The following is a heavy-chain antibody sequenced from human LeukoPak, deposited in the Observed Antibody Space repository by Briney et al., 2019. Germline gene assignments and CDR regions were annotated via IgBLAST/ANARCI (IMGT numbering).Heavy chain of an antibody. CDR1: GFHLRCYL. J-gene: IGHJ4*02. V-gene: IGHV3-74*01. D-gene: IGHD5-24*01. CDR3: AKDSTADSRDGSRPYYFDY. CDR2: NYYYGSST. Sequence: GALKPLWAGSGFHLRCYLMDWVRQTPGEGVGVVPRNYYYGSSTSYADSVKGRFTISRDNAKNTLYLQMNSLRAEDTAVYYCAKDSTADSRDGSRPYYFDYWGQGTLVTVSS.